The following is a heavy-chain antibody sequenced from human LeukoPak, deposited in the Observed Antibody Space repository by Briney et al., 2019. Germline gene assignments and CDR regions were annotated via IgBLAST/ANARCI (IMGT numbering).Heavy chain of an antibody. CDR1: GGSFSGYY. CDR3: ARGRTPLYYYGSGSFYDY. V-gene: IGHV4-34*01. Sequence: SETLSLTCAVYGGSFSGYYWSWIRQPPGKGLEWIGEINRSGSTNYNPSLKSRVTISVDTSKNQFSLKLSSVTAADTAVYYCARGRTPLYYYGSGSFYDYWGQGTLVTVSS. CDR2: INRSGST. J-gene: IGHJ4*02. D-gene: IGHD3-10*01.